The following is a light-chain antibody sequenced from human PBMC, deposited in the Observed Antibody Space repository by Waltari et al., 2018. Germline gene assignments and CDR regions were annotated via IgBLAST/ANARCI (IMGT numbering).Light chain of an antibody. CDR3: SSYAGSTFYV. V-gene: IGLV2-8*01. CDR1: SKDVGCDTH. J-gene: IGLJ1*01. Sequence: HSALTQPPSASGSPGQSVTISCTRTSKDVGCDTHVSWHQQHPGKPPKLMIYEVSKRPSGVPDRFSGSKSGNPASLTVSGLQAEDEADYYCSSYAGSTFYVFGTGTKVTVL. CDR2: EVS.